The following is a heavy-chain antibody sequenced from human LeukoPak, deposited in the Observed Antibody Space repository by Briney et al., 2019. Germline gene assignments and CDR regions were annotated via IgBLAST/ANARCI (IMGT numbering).Heavy chain of an antibody. D-gene: IGHD3-3*01. CDR3: AKDQTITIFGVVISYGMDV. Sequence: GGSLRLSCAASGFTFSSYGMHWVRQAPGKGLEWVAVISYDGSNKYHADSVKGRFTISRDNSKNTLYLQMNSLRAEDTAVYYCAKDQTITIFGVVISYGMDVWGQGTMVTVSS. CDR2: ISYDGSNK. J-gene: IGHJ6*02. V-gene: IGHV3-30*18. CDR1: GFTFSSYG.